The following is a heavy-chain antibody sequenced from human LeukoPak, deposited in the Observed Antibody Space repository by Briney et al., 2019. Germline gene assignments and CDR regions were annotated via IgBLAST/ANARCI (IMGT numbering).Heavy chain of an antibody. CDR2: ISSSSSYI. Sequence: GGSLRLSCAASGFTFSSYSMNWVRQAPGKGLEWVSSISSSSSYIYYADSVKGRFTISRDNAKNSLYLQMNSLRAEDTAVYYCARAGAVANYGMDVWAKGPRSPSPQ. J-gene: IGHJ6*04. D-gene: IGHD6-19*01. CDR3: ARAGAVANYGMDV. CDR1: GFTFSSYS. V-gene: IGHV3-21*01.